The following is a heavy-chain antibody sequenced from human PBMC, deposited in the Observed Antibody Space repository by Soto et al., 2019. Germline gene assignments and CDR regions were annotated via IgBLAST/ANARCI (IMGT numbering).Heavy chain of an antibody. CDR1: GFTFSSYS. CDR3: ARLGVVITLAFDI. CDR2: ISSSSYI. D-gene: IGHD3-22*01. J-gene: IGHJ3*02. Sequence: TGGSLRLSCAASGFTFSSYSMNWVRQAPGKGLEWVSSISSSSYIYYADSVKGRFTISRDNAKNSLYLQMNSLRAEDTAVYYCARLGVVITLAFDIWGQGTMVTVSS. V-gene: IGHV3-21*01.